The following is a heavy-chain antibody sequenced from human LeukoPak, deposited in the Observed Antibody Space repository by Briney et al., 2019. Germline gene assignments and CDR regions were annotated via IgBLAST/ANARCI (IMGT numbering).Heavy chain of an antibody. CDR3: ARELGDY. D-gene: IGHD7-27*01. CDR1: GFTLSSHE. V-gene: IGHV3-48*02. CDR2: INGTSTTI. J-gene: IGHJ4*02. Sequence: GGSLRLSCAASGFTLSSHEVNWVRQAPGKGLEWVSYINGTSTTIYYADSVKGRFTISRENAKNSLYMQMNSLRDEDTAVYYCARELGDYWGQGTLVTVSS.